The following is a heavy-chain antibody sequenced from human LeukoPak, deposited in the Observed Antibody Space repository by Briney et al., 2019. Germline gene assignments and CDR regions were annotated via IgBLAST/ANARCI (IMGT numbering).Heavy chain of an antibody. CDR3: ARRPRPNYYDSSGYYDGPDY. CDR2: IEPGDSDT. Sequence: GESLKISCKGSGYSFTSYWIGWVRQMPGKGLEWMGIIEPGDSDTRYSPSFQGQVTISADKSISTAYLQWSSLKASDTAMYYCARRPRPNYYDSSGYYDGPDYWGQGTLVTVSS. CDR1: GYSFTSYW. D-gene: IGHD3-22*01. V-gene: IGHV5-51*01. J-gene: IGHJ4*02.